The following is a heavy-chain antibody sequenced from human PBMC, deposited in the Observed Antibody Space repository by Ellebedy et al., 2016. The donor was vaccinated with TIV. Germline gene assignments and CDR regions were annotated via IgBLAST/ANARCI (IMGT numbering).Heavy chain of an antibody. V-gene: IGHV4-39*01. D-gene: IGHD3-10*01. Sequence: MPSETLSLTCTVSGGSISSSVYYWGWIRQPPGKGLEWIGSIYYSGSTHYNPSLKSQITISLDTAKNQFSLRLTSVTAADTALYYCARARGQYLYGSGSYFTNWGQGIMVTVSS. CDR2: IYYSGST. J-gene: IGHJ3*01. CDR3: ARARGQYLYGSGSYFTN. CDR1: GGSISSSVYY.